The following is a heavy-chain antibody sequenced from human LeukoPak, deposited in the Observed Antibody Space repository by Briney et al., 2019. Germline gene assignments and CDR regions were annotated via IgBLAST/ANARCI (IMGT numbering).Heavy chain of an antibody. V-gene: IGHV3-30*18. CDR1: GFTFSSYG. CDR2: ISYDGSNK. D-gene: IGHD2-21*02. Sequence: AGGSLRLSCAASGFTFSSYGMHWVRQAPGKGLEWVAVISYDGSNKYYADSVKGRFTISRDNSKNTLYLQMNSLRAEDTAVYYCAKGAVDCGGDCYPPQPYFDYWGQGTLVTVSS. CDR3: AKGAVDCGGDCYPPQPYFDY. J-gene: IGHJ4*02.